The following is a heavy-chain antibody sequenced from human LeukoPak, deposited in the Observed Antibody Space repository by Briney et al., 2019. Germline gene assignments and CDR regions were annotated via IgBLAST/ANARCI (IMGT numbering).Heavy chain of an antibody. CDR2: ISYDGSNK. V-gene: IGHV3-30-3*01. J-gene: IGHJ4*02. D-gene: IGHD3-3*01. Sequence: GRSLRLSCAASGFTFSSYAMHWVRQAPGKGLEWVAVISYDGSNKYYADSVKGRFTISRDNSKNTLYLQMNSLRAEDTAVYYCARELGFSFWSGYYTLGYWGQGTPVTVSS. CDR1: GFTFSSYA. CDR3: ARELGFSFWSGYYTLGY.